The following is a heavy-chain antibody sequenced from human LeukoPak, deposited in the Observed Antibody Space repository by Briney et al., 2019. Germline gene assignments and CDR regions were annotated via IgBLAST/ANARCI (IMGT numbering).Heavy chain of an antibody. CDR3: ASGYCHNGECNWGDF. J-gene: IGHJ4*02. CDR2: FNPEDDNT. Sequence: ASVKVSCRISGHTPTQLSMHWVRQSLGKGLEWMGGFNPEDDNTIYAQKFQGRISMTEDTSADTAYMELSSLRSEDTAIYYCASGYCHNGECNWGDFWGQGTLVTVSS. D-gene: IGHD2-8*01. V-gene: IGHV1-24*01. CDR1: GHTPTQLS.